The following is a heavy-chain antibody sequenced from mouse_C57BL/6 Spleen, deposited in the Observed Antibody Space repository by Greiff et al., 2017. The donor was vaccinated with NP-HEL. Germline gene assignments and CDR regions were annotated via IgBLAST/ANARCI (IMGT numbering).Heavy chain of an antibody. CDR3: ARPLYYDYPYAMDY. CDR2: ISSGSSTI. Sequence: EVQVVESGGGLVKPGGSLKLSCAASGFTFSDYGMHWVRQAPEKGLEWVAYISSGSSTIYYADTVKGRFTISRDNAKNTLFLQMTSLRSEDTAMYYCARPLYYDYPYAMDYWGQGTSVTVSS. J-gene: IGHJ4*01. V-gene: IGHV5-17*01. CDR1: GFTFSDYG. D-gene: IGHD2-4*01.